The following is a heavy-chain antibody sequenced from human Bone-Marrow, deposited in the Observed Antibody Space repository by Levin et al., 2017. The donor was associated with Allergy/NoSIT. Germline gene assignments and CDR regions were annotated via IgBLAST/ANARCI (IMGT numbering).Heavy chain of an antibody. CDR2: SYSSGTT. J-gene: IGHJ6*02. D-gene: IGHD5-12*01. CDR1: GDSISTETYN. CDR3: ARRYMGYDHVDV. Sequence: PSETLSLTCSVSGDSISTETYNWDWIRQPAGKGLEWIGTSYSSGTTYYNPSLRSRVTISVDTSKNQFSLILTSVTAADTAVYYCARRYMGYDHVDVWGQGTTVTVSS. V-gene: IGHV4-39*01.